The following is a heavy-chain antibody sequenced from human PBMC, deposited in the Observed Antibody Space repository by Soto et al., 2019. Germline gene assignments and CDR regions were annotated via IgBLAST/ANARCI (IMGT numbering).Heavy chain of an antibody. CDR1: GAALNSGNYY. Sequence: SETLSLTCSVSGAALNSGNYYWSWIRQVPGKGLEWIGHIYVTGAVDYNPSLGDRITISQDTSERQFSLNLRLVTAADTAVYYCARLRIATNNYKWFDPWGQGTLVTVSS. CDR2: IYVTGAV. D-gene: IGHD2-21*01. CDR3: ARLRIATNNYKWFDP. V-gene: IGHV4-31*03. J-gene: IGHJ5*02.